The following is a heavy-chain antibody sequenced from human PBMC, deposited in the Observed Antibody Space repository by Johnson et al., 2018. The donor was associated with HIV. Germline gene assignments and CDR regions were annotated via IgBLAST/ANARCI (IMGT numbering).Heavy chain of an antibody. CDR3: AREGGGSNEEDAVDI. CDR2: IWFDGSKK. CDR1: GFTFSDYA. J-gene: IGHJ3*02. D-gene: IGHD1-26*01. V-gene: IGHV3-33*08. Sequence: QVQLVESGGGLVKPGGSLRLSCAASGFTFSDYAMHWVRQAPGKGLEWVAVIWFDGSKKYYTDSVKGRFTISRDNSKNTLNLQMNSLRVEDTALYYCAREGGGSNEEDAVDIWGQGTMVTVSS.